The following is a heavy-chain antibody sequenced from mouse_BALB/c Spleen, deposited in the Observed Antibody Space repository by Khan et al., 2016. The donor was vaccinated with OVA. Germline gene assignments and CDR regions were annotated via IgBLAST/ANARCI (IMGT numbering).Heavy chain of an antibody. CDR1: GYSITSDYA. V-gene: IGHV3-2*02. CDR2: ISYSGST. J-gene: IGHJ2*01. Sequence: EVQLQESGPGLVKPSQSLSLTCTVTGYSITSDYAWNWIRQFPGNKLEWMGYISYSGSTSYNPSLKSRISITRDTSKNQFFLQLNSMTTEDTATYYCARWGNSYFDYWGQGTTLTVSS. CDR3: ARWGNSYFDY.